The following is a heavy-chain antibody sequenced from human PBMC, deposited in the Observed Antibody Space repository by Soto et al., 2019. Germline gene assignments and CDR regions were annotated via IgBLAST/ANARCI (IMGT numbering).Heavy chain of an antibody. CDR2: ISYSGST. CDR1: GGSISSGNYY. Sequence: PSETLSLTCTVSGGSISSGNYYWSWIRQPPGKGLEWIGFISYSGSTYYSTSLKSRVTISVDTSKSQFSLNLSFVTAADTAVYYCARDLYGIFDYWGQXTLVTVSS. D-gene: IGHD2-8*01. V-gene: IGHV4-30-4*01. CDR3: ARDLYGIFDY. J-gene: IGHJ4*02.